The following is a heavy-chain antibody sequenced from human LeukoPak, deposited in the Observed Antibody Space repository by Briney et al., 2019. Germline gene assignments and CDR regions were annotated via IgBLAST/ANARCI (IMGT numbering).Heavy chain of an antibody. Sequence: SETLSLTCTVSGGSISSYYWSWIRQPPGKGLEWIGYIYYSGSTNYNPSLKSRVTISVDTSKNQFSLKLSSVTAADTAVYYCARQARDGYSYGYDYWGQGTLVTVSS. J-gene: IGHJ4*02. CDR2: IYYSGST. V-gene: IGHV4-59*08. D-gene: IGHD5-18*01. CDR3: ARQARDGYSYGYDY. CDR1: GGSISSYY.